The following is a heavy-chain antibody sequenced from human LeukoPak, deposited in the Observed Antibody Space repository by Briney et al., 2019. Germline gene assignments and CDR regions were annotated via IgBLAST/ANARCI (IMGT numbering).Heavy chain of an antibody. V-gene: IGHV4-59*01. CDR1: GGSISSYY. D-gene: IGHD1-14*01. Sequence: SETLSLTCTVSGGSISSYYWSWIRQPPGKGLEWIGYIYNSGSTNYNPSLKSRVTISVDTSKNQFSLKLSSVTAADTAVYYCASRGIIRGGGYFQHWGQGTLVTVSS. J-gene: IGHJ1*01. CDR3: ASRGIIRGGGYFQH. CDR2: IYNSGST.